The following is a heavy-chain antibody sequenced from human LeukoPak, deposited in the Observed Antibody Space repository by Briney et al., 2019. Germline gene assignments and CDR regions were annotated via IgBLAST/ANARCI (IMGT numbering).Heavy chain of an antibody. Sequence: KPSETLSLTCSVSGGSIGSYYWSWIRQPPGKGLEWIGYIYYSGSTNYKPSLKSRLTISADTSKNQFSLKLNSVTAADTAVYYCARSEWLASFDYWGQGTQLTVSS. V-gene: IGHV4-59*08. J-gene: IGHJ4*02. CDR3: ARSEWLASFDY. CDR1: GGSIGSYY. CDR2: IYYSGST. D-gene: IGHD6-19*01.